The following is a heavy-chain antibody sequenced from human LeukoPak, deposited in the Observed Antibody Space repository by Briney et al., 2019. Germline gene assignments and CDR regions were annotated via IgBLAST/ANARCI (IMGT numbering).Heavy chain of an antibody. V-gene: IGHV3-23*01. CDR1: GFTFNAYS. D-gene: IGHD3-22*01. CDR2: VSGSGDRT. J-gene: IGHJ4*02. Sequence: GGSLRLSCAAPGFTFNAYSMTWVRQAPGKGLEWVSSVSGSGDRTYYADSMKGRFTISRDNSMNTLHLQMNSLRAEDTALYYCVRDYDGSYSTLDYWGQGTLVTVSS. CDR3: VRDYDGSYSTLDY.